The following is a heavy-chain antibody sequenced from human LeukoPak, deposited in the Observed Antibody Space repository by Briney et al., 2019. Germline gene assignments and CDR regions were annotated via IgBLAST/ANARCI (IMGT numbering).Heavy chain of an antibody. CDR1: GGTFSSYA. V-gene: IGHV1-69*13. CDR2: IIPIFGTA. Sequence: ASVKVSCKASGGTFSSYAISWVRQAPGQGLEWMGGIIPIFGTANYAQKFQGRVTITADESTSTAYMELSSLRSEDTAVYYCVSSSSELFNNWFDPWGQGTLVTVSS. D-gene: IGHD2-21*01. CDR3: VSSSSELFNNWFDP. J-gene: IGHJ5*02.